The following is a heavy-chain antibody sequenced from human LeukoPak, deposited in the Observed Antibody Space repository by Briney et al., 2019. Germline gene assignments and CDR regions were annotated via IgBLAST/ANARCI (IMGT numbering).Heavy chain of an antibody. D-gene: IGHD3-22*01. Sequence: GGSLRLSCAASGFTFSSYAMSWVRQAPGKGLEWVSAISGSGGSTYYADSVKGRFTISRDNSKNTLYLQMNSLRAEDTAVYYCAKGTYYYDSSGSYSGVLDYWGQGPLVTVSS. CDR2: ISGSGGST. CDR1: GFTFSSYA. J-gene: IGHJ4*02. CDR3: AKGTYYYDSSGSYSGVLDY. V-gene: IGHV3-23*01.